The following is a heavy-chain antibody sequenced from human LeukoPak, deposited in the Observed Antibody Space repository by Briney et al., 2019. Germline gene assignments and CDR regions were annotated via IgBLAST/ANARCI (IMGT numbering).Heavy chain of an antibody. CDR1: RFGLSDYN. CDR3: AREGEGYSGNGHPGFGFYSFMDV. Sequence: GGSLSLSCAASRFGLSDYNMHGVREAPGEGLEWVSYINSGSSTPYYADSVKGRFTISRDNAKNSPYLQMNSLRAEDTAVYFCAREGEGYSGNGHPGFGFYSFMDVWGKGTTVTVSS. D-gene: IGHD5-12*01. J-gene: IGHJ6*03. V-gene: IGHV3-48*04. CDR2: INSGSSTP.